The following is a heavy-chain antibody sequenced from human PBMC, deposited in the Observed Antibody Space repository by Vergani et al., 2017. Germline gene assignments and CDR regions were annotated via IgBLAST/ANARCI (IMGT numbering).Heavy chain of an antibody. D-gene: IGHD1-1*01. J-gene: IGHJ5*02. CDR1: GVSVTHYN. CDR2: LSNAGGA. CDR3: AGDSHNWQMSDR. V-gene: IGHV4-59*02. Sequence: QAQLQESGPGLVKPSETLSLTCHVFGVSVTHYNCNWIRQAPGKGLVWIGTLSNAGGATHASHNPSLKSRVSISVDTSKSQFSLRLTSVTAADSAIYCCAGDSHNWQMSDRWGQGLLVSVSS.